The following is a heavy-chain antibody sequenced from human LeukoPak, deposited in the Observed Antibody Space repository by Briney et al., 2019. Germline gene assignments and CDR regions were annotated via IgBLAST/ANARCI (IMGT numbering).Heavy chain of an antibody. J-gene: IGHJ5*02. CDR1: GGSISSYY. Sequence: KPSETLSLTCTVSGGSISSYYWSWIRQPPGKGLEWIGYIYYSGSTNYNPSLKSRVTISVDTSKNQFSLKLSSVTAADTAVYYCAAYGSGSYYWWFDPWGQGTLVTVSS. D-gene: IGHD3-10*01. CDR2: IYYSGST. V-gene: IGHV4-59*08. CDR3: AAYGSGSYYWWFDP.